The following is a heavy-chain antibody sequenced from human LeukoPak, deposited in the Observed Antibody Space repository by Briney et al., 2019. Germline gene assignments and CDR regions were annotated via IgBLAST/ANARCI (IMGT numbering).Heavy chain of an antibody. V-gene: IGHV1-69*13. CDR3: ARDREISARPGGWLDP. CDR1: GGTINNFA. D-gene: IGHD6-6*01. CDR2: LSPVLA. Sequence: GAPVKVSCKVAGGTINNFAISWVRQAPGQGLEWMGGLSPVLATYAQKFQGRVTITADESTDTVYMELGSLTSEDTATYFCARDREISARPGGWLDPWGQGTLVTVSS. J-gene: IGHJ5*02.